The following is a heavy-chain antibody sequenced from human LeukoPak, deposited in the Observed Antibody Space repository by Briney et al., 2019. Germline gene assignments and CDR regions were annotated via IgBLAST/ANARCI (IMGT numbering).Heavy chain of an antibody. D-gene: IGHD1-1*01. CDR3: ARVAKERVGGVYYFDY. J-gene: IGHJ4*02. Sequence: PGGSLRLSCAASGFTFSSYSMNWVRQAPGKGLEWVSYISSSSSTIYYADSVKGRFTISRDNAKNSLYLQMNSLRAEDTAVYYCARVAKERVGGVYYFDYWGQGTLVTVSS. V-gene: IGHV3-48*01. CDR2: ISSSSSTI. CDR1: GFTFSSYS.